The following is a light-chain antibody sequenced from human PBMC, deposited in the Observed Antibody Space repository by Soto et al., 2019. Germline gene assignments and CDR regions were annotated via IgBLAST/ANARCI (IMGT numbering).Light chain of an antibody. CDR3: QQYHDWPPIT. Sequence: DIVMTQYPATLSLSPGERATLSCRASQTISSNLAWYQQKPGRAPRLLIYRASARATGIPARFTGSGSGTEFTLTISSLQSEDFGVYFCQQYHDWPPITFGPGTKVDVK. V-gene: IGKV3-15*01. J-gene: IGKJ3*01. CDR1: QTISSN. CDR2: RAS.